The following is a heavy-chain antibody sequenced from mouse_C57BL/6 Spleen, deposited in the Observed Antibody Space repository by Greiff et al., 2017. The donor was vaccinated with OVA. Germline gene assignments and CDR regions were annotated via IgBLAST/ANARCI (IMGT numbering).Heavy chain of an antibody. V-gene: IGHV1-22*01. Sequence: VQLKQSGPELVKPGASVKMSCKASGYTFTDYNMHWVKQSHGKSLEWIGYINPNNGGTSYNQKFKGKATLTVNKSSSTAYMELRSLTSEDSAVYYCARTYYGNYVWYFDVWGTGTTVTVSS. CDR1: GYTFTDYN. CDR3: ARTYYGNYVWYFDV. J-gene: IGHJ1*03. D-gene: IGHD2-10*01. CDR2: INPNNGGT.